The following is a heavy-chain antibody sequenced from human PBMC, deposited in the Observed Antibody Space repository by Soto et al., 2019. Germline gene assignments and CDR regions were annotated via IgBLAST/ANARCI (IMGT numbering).Heavy chain of an antibody. Sequence: VASVKVSCKASGYTFSMYTIHWVRQAPGQSLEYLGWINIYTGATNYSQTLQGRVTFTPDTSASTAHMELRGLRHEPTAVYYCARGGFQCGPNYFDLWGRGNLVIVSS. D-gene: IGHD5-12*01. J-gene: IGHJ4*02. CDR2: INIYTGAT. CDR3: ARGGFQCGPNYFDL. V-gene: IGHV1-3*04. CDR1: GYTFSMYT.